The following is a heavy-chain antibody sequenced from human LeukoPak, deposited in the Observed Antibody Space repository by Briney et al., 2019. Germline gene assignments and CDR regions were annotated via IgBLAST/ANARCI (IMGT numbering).Heavy chain of an antibody. CDR3: AKVGDVLRFLEWLLEDDAFDI. V-gene: IGHV3-23*01. CDR1: GFTFSSYW. Sequence: GGSLRLSCAASGFTFSSYWMSWVRQAPGKGLEWVSAISGSGGSTYYADSVKGRFTISRDNSKNTLYLQMNSLRAEDTAVYYCAKVGDVLRFLEWLLEDDAFDIWGQGTMVTVSS. CDR2: ISGSGGST. D-gene: IGHD3-3*01. J-gene: IGHJ3*02.